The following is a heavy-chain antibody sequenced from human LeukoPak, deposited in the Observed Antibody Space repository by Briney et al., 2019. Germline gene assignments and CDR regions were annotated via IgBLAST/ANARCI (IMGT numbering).Heavy chain of an antibody. D-gene: IGHD2-2*01. CDR3: ARVYHQGFDP. Sequence: ASVKVSCKASGGTFSSYAISWVRQAPGQGLEWMGGVIPIFGTANYAQKFQGRVTITADKSTSTAYMELSSLRSEDTAVYYCARVYHQGFDPWGQGTLVTVSS. J-gene: IGHJ5*02. V-gene: IGHV1-69*06. CDR2: VIPIFGTA. CDR1: GGTFSSYA.